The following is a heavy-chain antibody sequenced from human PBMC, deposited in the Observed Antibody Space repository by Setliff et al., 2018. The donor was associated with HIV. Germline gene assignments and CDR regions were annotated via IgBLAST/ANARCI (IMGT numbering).Heavy chain of an antibody. D-gene: IGHD3-22*01. CDR3: ARASYSYDSTGYLY. CDR1: GGSISSGGYY. Sequence: SETLSLTCTVSGGSISSGGYYWSWSRQHPGKGLEWIGYIYYSGSTDYNPSLKSRVTLSVDPSKNQFSLKMNSVTAADTAVYYCARASYSYDSTGYLYWGQGTLVTVSS. CDR2: IYYSGST. V-gene: IGHV4-31*03. J-gene: IGHJ4*02.